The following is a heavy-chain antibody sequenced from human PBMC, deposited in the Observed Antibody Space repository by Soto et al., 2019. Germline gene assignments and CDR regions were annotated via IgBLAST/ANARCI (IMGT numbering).Heavy chain of an antibody. CDR3: AGASTWHPGAFDI. V-gene: IGHV4-59*05. J-gene: IGHJ3*02. CDR2: ISYSGST. CDR1: GGSISSYY. D-gene: IGHD5-12*01. Sequence: ASETLSLTCTVSGGSISSYYWSWIRQPPGKGLEWIASISYSGSTYYNPTLKSRLIISVDTSKSQFSLKLSSVTAADTAVYYCAGASTWHPGAFDIWGQGTTVTVSS.